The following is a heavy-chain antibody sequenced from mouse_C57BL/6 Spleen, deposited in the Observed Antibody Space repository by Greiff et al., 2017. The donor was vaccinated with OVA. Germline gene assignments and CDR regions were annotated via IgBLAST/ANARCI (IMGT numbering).Heavy chain of an antibody. J-gene: IGHJ3*01. CDR1: GYTFTSYW. CDR2: IYPGSGST. Sequence: QVQLQQPGAELVKPGASVKMSCKASGYTFTSYWITWVKQRPGQGLEWIGDIYPGSGSTNYNEKFKSKATLTVDTSSSTAYMQLSSLTSEDSAVYYCARGQYYGSSYSAWFAYWGQGTLVTVSA. V-gene: IGHV1-55*01. D-gene: IGHD1-1*01. CDR3: ARGQYYGSSYSAWFAY.